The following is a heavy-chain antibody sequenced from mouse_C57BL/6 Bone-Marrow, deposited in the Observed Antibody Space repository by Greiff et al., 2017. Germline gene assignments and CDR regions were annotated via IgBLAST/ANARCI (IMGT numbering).Heavy chain of an antibody. CDR1: GYTFTSYG. CDR2: IYPRSGNT. D-gene: IGHD2-5*01. J-gene: IGHJ4*01. V-gene: IGHV1-81*01. CDR3: ARGSNHAMDY. Sequence: VQLQESGAELARPGASVKLSCKASGYTFTSYGISWVKQRTGQGLEWIGEIYPRSGNTYYNEKFKGKATLTADKSSSTAYMELRSLTSEDSAVYYCARGSNHAMDYWGQGTSVTVSS.